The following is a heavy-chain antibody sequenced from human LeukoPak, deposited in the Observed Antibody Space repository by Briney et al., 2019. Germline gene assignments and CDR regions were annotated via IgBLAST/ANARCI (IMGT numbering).Heavy chain of an antibody. CDR1: GASVSSSSYY. J-gene: IGHJ4*02. CDR3: ATRRSGGHPYY. V-gene: IGHV4-39*01. D-gene: IGHD6-19*01. Sequence: TSETLSLTCTVSGASVSSSSYYWEWIRQPPGKGLEWVGSVFYSGSTNYNPSLKSRITMSVDTSKNQFSLRLNSATATDTAVYYCATRRSGGHPYYWGQGTLVTVSS. CDR2: VFYSGST.